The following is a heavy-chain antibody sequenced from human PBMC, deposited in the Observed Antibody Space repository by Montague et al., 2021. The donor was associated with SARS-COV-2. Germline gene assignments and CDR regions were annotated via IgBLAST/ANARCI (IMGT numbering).Heavy chain of an antibody. D-gene: IGHD6-13*01. CDR3: ARAFIAAAGTTSFGY. Sequence: SETLSLTCTVSGGSISSSSYFWGWIRQPPGKGLEWIGSIYYSGSTYYNPSLKSRVTISVDTSKNQFSLKLSSVTAADTAVYYCARAFIAAAGTTSFGYWGQGTLVTVSS. CDR1: GGSISSSSYF. J-gene: IGHJ4*02. CDR2: IYYSGST. V-gene: IGHV4-39*01.